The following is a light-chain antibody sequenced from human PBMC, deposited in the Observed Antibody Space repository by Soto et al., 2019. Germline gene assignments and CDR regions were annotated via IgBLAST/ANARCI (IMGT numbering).Light chain of an antibody. CDR1: QGISSW. CDR2: AAS. J-gene: IGKJ4*01. CDR3: QQANSFPLT. Sequence: EIQTTQSPSSASASVGDRFTCTCRPSQGISSWLAWDQQKPGKATKLLIYAASSLQSGVPSRFSGSGSGTDFALTISSRQPEDFATYYCQQANSFPLTFGGGTKVDIK. V-gene: IGKV1-12*01.